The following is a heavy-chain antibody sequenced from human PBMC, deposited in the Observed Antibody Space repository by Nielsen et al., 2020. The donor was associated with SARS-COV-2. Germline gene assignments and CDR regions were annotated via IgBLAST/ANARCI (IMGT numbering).Heavy chain of an antibody. J-gene: IGHJ6*03. D-gene: IGHD3-3*01. CDR2: IYSTGNT. Sequence: SETLSLTCIVSGVSVSRYYWSWIRQSPEKGLEWIGYIYSTGNTKYNPSLKSRVTISIDTSKNQFSLNLRSVTTADTAVYYCARDRQTVDYWSDFTTDNYMDVWGKGTTVTVSS. CDR3: ARDRQTVDYWSDFTTDNYMDV. CDR1: GVSVSRYY. V-gene: IGHV4-59*02.